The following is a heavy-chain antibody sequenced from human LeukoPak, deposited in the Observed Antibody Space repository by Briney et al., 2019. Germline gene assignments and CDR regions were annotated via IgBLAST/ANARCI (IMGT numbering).Heavy chain of an antibody. CDR3: ARPRTRLAWFDP. CDR1: GGSFSGYY. CDR2: INHGGST. Sequence: SETLSLTCAVYGGSFSGYYWSWIRQPPGKGLEWIGDINHGGSTNYNSSLKSRVTISVDTSKNQFSLKLRSVTAADTAVYYCARPRTRLAWFDPWGQGTLVTVSS. D-gene: IGHD6-19*01. J-gene: IGHJ5*02. V-gene: IGHV4-34*01.